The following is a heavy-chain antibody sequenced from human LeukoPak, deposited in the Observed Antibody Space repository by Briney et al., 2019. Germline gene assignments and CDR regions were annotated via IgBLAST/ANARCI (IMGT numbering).Heavy chain of an antibody. CDR3: AKDRNYGDYGGVFDY. V-gene: IGHV3-23*01. CDR2: ISGSGGST. J-gene: IGHJ4*02. CDR1: GFTFSSYA. D-gene: IGHD4-17*01. Sequence: AGGSLRLSCAASGFTFSSYAMSWVRQAPGKGLEWVSAISGSGGSTYYADSVRGRFTISRDNSKRTLSLQMNSLRAEDTAVYYCAKDRNYGDYGGVFDYWGPGTLVTVSS.